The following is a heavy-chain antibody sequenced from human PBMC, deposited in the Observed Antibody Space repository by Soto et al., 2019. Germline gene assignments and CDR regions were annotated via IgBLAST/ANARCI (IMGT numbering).Heavy chain of an antibody. V-gene: IGHV3-23*01. J-gene: IGHJ3*02. D-gene: IGHD6-19*01. CDR3: AKPRIAVASTLYGNDAFDI. CDR1: GFTFSSYA. Sequence: GGSLRLSCAASGFTFSSYAMSWVRQAPGKGLEWVSAISGSGGSTYYADSVKGRFTISRDNSKNTLYLQMNSLRAEDTAVYYCAKPRIAVASTLYGNDAFDIWGQGTMVTVSS. CDR2: ISGSGGST.